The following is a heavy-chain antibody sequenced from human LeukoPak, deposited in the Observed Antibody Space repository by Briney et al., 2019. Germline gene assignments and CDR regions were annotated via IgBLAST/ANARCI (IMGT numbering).Heavy chain of an antibody. CDR3: ARALRRYFDWFRFDY. Sequence: SETLSLTCTVSGGSISSHSWSWIRQPPGKGLEWVGYIYYSGSTNYNPSLKSGVTISVDTSKNQFSLKLSSVTAADTAVYYCARALRRYFDWFRFDYWGQGTLVTVSS. D-gene: IGHD3-9*01. J-gene: IGHJ4*02. CDR2: IYYSGST. V-gene: IGHV4-59*11. CDR1: GGSISSHS.